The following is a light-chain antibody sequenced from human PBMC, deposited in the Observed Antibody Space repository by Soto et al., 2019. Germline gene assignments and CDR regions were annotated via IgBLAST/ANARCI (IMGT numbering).Light chain of an antibody. V-gene: IGKV1-39*01. CDR3: QQSYSTPYT. CDR1: QSISSY. J-gene: IGKJ2*01. Sequence: DIQMTQSPSSLSVSVGDRVTITCRASQSISSYLNWYQQKPGEAPKLLIYAASSLQSGVPSRFSGSGSGTDFTLTISSLQPEDFATYYCQQSYSTPYTFGQGTKLEIK. CDR2: AAS.